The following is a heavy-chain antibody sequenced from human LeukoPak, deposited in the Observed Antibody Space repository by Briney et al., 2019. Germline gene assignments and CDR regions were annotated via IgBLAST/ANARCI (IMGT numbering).Heavy chain of an antibody. D-gene: IGHD4-23*01. J-gene: IGHJ4*02. CDR2: INSDGITT. V-gene: IGHV3-74*01. CDR1: GFTFSSYW. CDR3: TRDPRLYPYRGNPYLDY. Sequence: GGSLRLSCAASGFTFSSYWMHWVRQAPGKGLVRVSRINSDGITTNYADSVKGRFTISRDNAKNTLYLQMNSLRAEDTAVYYCTRDPRLYPYRGNPYLDYWGQGTLVTVSS.